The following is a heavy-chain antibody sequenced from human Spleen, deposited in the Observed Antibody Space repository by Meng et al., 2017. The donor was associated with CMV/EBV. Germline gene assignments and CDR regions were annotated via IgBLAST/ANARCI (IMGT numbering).Heavy chain of an antibody. CDR3: ARPGSTGYYTDAFDV. D-gene: IGHD3-22*01. CDR1: EDSFTNYW. CDR2: IYPGDSHP. V-gene: IGHV5-51*01. J-gene: IGHJ3*01. Sequence: GGSLRLSCKGSEDSFTNYWIGWVRQMPGKGLESMGIIYPGDSHPRYSPSFQGQVTISVDKSINTAYLQWSSLKASDTAIYYCARPGSTGYYTDAFDVWGQGTMVTVSS.